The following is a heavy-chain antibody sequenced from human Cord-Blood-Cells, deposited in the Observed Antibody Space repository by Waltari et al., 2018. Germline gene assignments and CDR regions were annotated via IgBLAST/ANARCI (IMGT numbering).Heavy chain of an antibody. V-gene: IGHV3-30*03. CDR1: GFTFSSYC. J-gene: IGHJ4*02. D-gene: IGHD2-2*01. CDR2: MSYDGSNK. Sequence: QVQLVESGGGVVQPGRSLRLPCAASGFTFSSYCMHRVPRAPGKGLEWVAVMSYDGSNKYYADSVKGRFTISRDNSKNTLYLQMNSLRAEDTAVYYCARDDCSSTSCYVEDERLFDYWGQGTLVTVSS. CDR3: ARDDCSSTSCYVEDERLFDY.